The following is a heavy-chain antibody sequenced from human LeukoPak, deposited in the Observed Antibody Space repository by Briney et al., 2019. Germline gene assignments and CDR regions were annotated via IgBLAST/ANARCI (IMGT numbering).Heavy chain of an antibody. CDR3: TTLNWSDLQDQSYYYMDV. J-gene: IGHJ6*03. V-gene: IGHV1-24*01. D-gene: IGHD1-1*01. CDR1: GYTLSEFS. Sequence: GASVKVSCKVSGYTLSEFSMHWVRQSPRKSLEWMGGFDPEDGKIIYAENFQGRVTMTEDTSTDTAYMELSSLTSEDTAVYHCTTLNWSDLQDQSYYYMDVWGKGTTVTVSS. CDR2: FDPEDGKI.